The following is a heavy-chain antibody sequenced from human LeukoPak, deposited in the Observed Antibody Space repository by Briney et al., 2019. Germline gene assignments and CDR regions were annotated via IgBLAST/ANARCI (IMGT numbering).Heavy chain of an antibody. CDR3: ARSREVPAAFCGYYMDF. D-gene: IGHD2-2*01. CDR2: MNPNSGNT. J-gene: IGHJ6*03. Sequence: ASVKVSCKASGYTFTSYDIKWVRQATGQGLEWMAWMNPNSGNTGYAQKFQGRVTITRNTSISTAYMELSSLRSEDTAVYYCARSREVPAAFCGYYMDFWGKGSTVTVSS. V-gene: IGHV1-8*03. CDR1: GYTFTSYD.